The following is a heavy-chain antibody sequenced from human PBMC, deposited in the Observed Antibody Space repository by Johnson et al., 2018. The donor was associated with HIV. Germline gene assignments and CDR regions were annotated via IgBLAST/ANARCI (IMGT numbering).Heavy chain of an antibody. V-gene: IGHV3-NL1*01. J-gene: IGHJ3*02. CDR3: AKEGYCSGGSCYHLVESDAFDI. CDR2: ISGSGGST. Sequence: QVQLVESGGGVVQPGRSLRLSCAASGFTFSSYAMHWVRQAPGKGLEWVSAISGSGGSTYYADSLKGRFTISRDNSKNTLHMQMNSLRAVDTAVYYCAKEGYCSGGSCYHLVESDAFDIWGQGTMVTVSS. D-gene: IGHD2-15*01. CDR1: GFTFSSYA.